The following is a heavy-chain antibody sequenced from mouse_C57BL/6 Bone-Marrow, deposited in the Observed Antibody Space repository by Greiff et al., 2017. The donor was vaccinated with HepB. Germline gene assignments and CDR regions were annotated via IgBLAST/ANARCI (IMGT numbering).Heavy chain of an antibody. Sequence: EVQLQQSGTVLARPGASVKMSCKTSGYTFTSYWMHWVKQRPGQGLEWIGAIYPGNSDTSYNQKFKGKAKLTAVTSASTAYMELSSLTNEDSAVYYWTRAGYYYGSSPDYWGQGTTLTVSS. CDR3: TRAGYYYGSSPDY. D-gene: IGHD1-1*01. CDR2: IYPGNSDT. J-gene: IGHJ2*01. CDR1: GYTFTSYW. V-gene: IGHV1-5*01.